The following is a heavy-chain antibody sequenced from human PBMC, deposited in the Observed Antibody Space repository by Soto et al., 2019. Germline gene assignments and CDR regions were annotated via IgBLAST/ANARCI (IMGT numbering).Heavy chain of an antibody. CDR3: TPSSWYAAGGFDY. CDR1: GFTFSNAW. D-gene: IGHD6-13*01. J-gene: IGHJ4*02. CDR2: IKSKTDGGTT. V-gene: IGHV3-15*01. Sequence: GSLRLSCAASGFTFSNAWMSWVRQAPGKGLEWVGRIKSKTDGGTTDYAAPVKGRFTISRDDSKNTLYLQMNSLKTEDTAVYYCTPSSWYAAGGFDYWGQGTLVTVSS.